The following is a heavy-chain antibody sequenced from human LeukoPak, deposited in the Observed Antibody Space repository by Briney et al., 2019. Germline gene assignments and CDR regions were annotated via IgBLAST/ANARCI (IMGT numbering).Heavy chain of an antibody. CDR1: GYTFTGYY. V-gene: IGHV1-2*02. Sequence: ASVKVSCKASGYTFTGYYMHWVRQAPGQGLEWMGWINPNSGGTNYAQKFQGRVTMTRDTSISTAYMELSSLRSEDTAVYYCARGDVLLWFGELLSSGYYYYGMDVWGQGTTVTVSS. D-gene: IGHD3-10*01. CDR2: INPNSGGT. J-gene: IGHJ6*02. CDR3: ARGDVLLWFGELLSSGYYYYGMDV.